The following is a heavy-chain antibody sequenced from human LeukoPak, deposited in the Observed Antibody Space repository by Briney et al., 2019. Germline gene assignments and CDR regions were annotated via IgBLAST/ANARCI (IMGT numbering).Heavy chain of an antibody. Sequence: GGSLRLSCAASGFTFSSYAMHWVRQAPGKRLEWVAVISYDGSNKYYADSVKGRFTISRDNSKNTLYLQMNSLRAEDTAVYYCARDLDSSGCFDYWGQGTLVTVSS. J-gene: IGHJ4*02. CDR1: GFTFSSYA. V-gene: IGHV3-30-3*01. CDR3: ARDLDSSGCFDY. CDR2: ISYDGSNK. D-gene: IGHD6-19*01.